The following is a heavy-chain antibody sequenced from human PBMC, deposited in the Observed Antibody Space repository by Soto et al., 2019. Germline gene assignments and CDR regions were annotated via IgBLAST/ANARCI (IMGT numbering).Heavy chain of an antibody. CDR3: AKVSRTGSAIDLDY. D-gene: IGHD1-1*01. CDR1: GYTFSNYD. V-gene: IGHV1-8*01. Sequence: QVQLVQSGAELKKPGASVKVSCKASGYTFSNYDMNWVRQATGQGPEWIGWVNPNNGDTGYAPKFQGRVTLTTDISTTTAYLELTSLRSEDTAIYYCAKVSRTGSAIDLDYWGQGTLITVSS. CDR2: VNPNNGDT. J-gene: IGHJ4*02.